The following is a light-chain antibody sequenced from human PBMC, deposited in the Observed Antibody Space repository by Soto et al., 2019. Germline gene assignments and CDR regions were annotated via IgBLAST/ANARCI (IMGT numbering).Light chain of an antibody. Sequence: QSVLTQPPSASGAPGQRVTISCSGSTSNIGRNIVSRYCQLPGTAPKPLIYSNDQRPSGVPDRFSGSKSGTSASLDISGLQSEGGSVDSWAGCDDSLNADVFGTGTKVTVL. CDR3: AGCDDSLNADV. J-gene: IGLJ1*01. CDR1: TSNIGRNI. CDR2: SND. V-gene: IGLV1-44*01.